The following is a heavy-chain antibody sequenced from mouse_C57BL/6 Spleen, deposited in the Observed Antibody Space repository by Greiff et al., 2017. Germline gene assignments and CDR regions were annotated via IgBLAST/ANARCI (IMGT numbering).Heavy chain of an antibody. J-gene: IGHJ2*01. CDR1: GYTFTDYE. Sequence: VQLQQSGAELVRPGASVTLSCKASGYTFTDYEMHWVKQTPVHGLEWIGAIDPETGGTAYNQKFKGKAILTADNSSSTAYMELRSLTSEDSAVYYCTRDDYVDYWGQGTTLTVSS. D-gene: IGHD2-3*01. CDR2: IDPETGGT. V-gene: IGHV1-15*01. CDR3: TRDDYVDY.